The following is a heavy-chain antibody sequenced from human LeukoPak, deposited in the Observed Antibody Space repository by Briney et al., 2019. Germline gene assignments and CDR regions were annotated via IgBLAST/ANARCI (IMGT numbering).Heavy chain of an antibody. CDR2: ISSSSSTI. D-gene: IGHD3-3*01. J-gene: IGHJ4*02. Sequence: GGSLRLSCAASGFTFSSYSMNWVRQAPGKGLEWVSYISSSSSTIYYADSVKGRFTISRDNAKNSLYLQMNSLRAEDTAVYYCARGDTIFGVVIAYYFDYWGQGTLVTVSS. V-gene: IGHV3-48*04. CDR1: GFTFSSYS. CDR3: ARGDTIFGVVIAYYFDY.